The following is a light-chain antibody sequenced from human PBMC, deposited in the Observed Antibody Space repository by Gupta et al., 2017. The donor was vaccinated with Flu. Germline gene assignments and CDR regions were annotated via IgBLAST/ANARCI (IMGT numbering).Light chain of an antibody. V-gene: IGLV6-57*03. CDR3: QSYDLNHVL. CDR2: EDN. J-gene: IGLJ2*01. Sequence: NFMLTQPHSVSGSPGKTVTISCTRSSGSIDTNYVQWYQQRPGSAPITVIYEDNVRPSGVPDRFSGSIDTSSNSASLTISGLRTEDEAEYYCQSYDLNHVLFGGGTRLTVL. CDR1: SGSIDTNY.